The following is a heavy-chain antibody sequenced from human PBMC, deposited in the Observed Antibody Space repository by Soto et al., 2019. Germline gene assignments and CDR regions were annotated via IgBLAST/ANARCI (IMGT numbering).Heavy chain of an antibody. CDR3: ARHKGGYVFDY. J-gene: IGHJ4*02. D-gene: IGHD5-12*01. V-gene: IGHV5-10-1*01. CDR2: IDPSDSYT. CDR1: GYTFTTFW. Sequence: GESLKISCTGFGYTFTTFWISWVRQMPGRGLEWMGRIDPSDSYTNYGPSFQGHVTISADKSSSTVYLQYSSLKASDTAMFYCARHKGGYVFDYWGQGTLVTVSS.